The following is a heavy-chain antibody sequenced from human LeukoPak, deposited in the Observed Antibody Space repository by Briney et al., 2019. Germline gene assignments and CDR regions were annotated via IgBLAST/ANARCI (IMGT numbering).Heavy chain of an antibody. J-gene: IGHJ4*02. CDR1: SGSISSYY. CDR3: ASIVGGNSYFDS. D-gene: IGHD4-23*01. Sequence: SETVSLTCTVSSGSISSYYWSWIRQPPGKGLEWIAYIYHSGTTNYNPSLKSRVTISVDTSKNQFSLKVGSVTAADTAVYYCASIVGGNSYFDSWGQGILVTVSS. V-gene: IGHV4-59*01. CDR2: IYHSGTT.